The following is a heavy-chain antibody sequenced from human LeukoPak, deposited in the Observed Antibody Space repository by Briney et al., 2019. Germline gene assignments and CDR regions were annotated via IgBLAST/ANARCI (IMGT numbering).Heavy chain of an antibody. V-gene: IGHV3-23*01. CDR3: AKEGGDYYDSSGYYYFDY. J-gene: IGHJ4*02. CDR1: GFTFTRNA. CDR2: IYGSGGTT. D-gene: IGHD3-22*01. Sequence: GGSLRLSCAASGFTFTRNAMAWVRQAPGKGLEWVSAIYGSGGTTFYADSVKGRVTISRDNSKNTLYLQMNSLRAEDTAVYYCAKEGGDYYDSSGYYYFDYWGQGTLVTVSS.